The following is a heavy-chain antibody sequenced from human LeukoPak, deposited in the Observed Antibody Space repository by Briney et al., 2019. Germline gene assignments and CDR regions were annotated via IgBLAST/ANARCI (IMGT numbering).Heavy chain of an antibody. CDR2: INHSGST. D-gene: IGHD6-13*01. V-gene: IGHV4-34*01. CDR3: ARNSWRIDY. Sequence: SETLSLTCAVYGGPFSGYYWSWVRQPPGKGLEWIGEINHSGSTNYNPSLKSRVTISVDTSKNQFSLKLSSVTAADTAVYYCARNSWRIDYWGQGTLVTVSS. J-gene: IGHJ4*02. CDR1: GGPFSGYY.